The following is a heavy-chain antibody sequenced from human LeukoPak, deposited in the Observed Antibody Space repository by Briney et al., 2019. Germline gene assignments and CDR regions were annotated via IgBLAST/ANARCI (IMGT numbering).Heavy chain of an antibody. D-gene: IGHD6-6*01. V-gene: IGHV1-2*02. J-gene: IGHJ6*03. CDR3: AKDHSLAARPNYNYHNMYA. CDR2: INPNTGGT. CDR1: GYSFTAYY. Sequence: ASVPETFKASGYSFTAYYIHWVRQAPGQGPEWMGWINPNTGGTNYAQRFQGRVTMTRDSAITTAYMDLSRLTSDDTAVYYCAKDHSLAARPNYNYHNMYASGRGSAVTVSS.